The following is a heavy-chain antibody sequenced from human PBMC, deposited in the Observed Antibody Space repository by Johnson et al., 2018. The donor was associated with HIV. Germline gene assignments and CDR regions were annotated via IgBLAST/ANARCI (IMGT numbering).Heavy chain of an antibody. J-gene: IGHJ3*02. Sequence: VQLVESGGGLVQRGGSLRLSCAASGFTFSSNWMSWVRQAPGKGLEWVANIKQDGSEKYYVDSVKGRFTISRDNSKNTLYLQMNSLRAEDTAVYYCARDLHSSGWSQYAFDIWGQGTMVTVSS. CDR3: ARDLHSSGWSQYAFDI. CDR1: GFTFSSNW. CDR2: IKQDGSEK. V-gene: IGHV3-7*05. D-gene: IGHD6-19*01.